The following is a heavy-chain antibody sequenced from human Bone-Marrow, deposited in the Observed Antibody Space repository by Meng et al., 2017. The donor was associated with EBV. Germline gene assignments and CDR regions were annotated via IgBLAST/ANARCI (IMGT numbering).Heavy chain of an antibody. Sequence: QVQLVQSGAEVKKPGYSVKVSCKTSGGTFSSYAVSWVRQAPGQGPEWMGGLIPKSGVPYFARKFQGRLTITADESTSTHYMDLTSLRSDDTAVYYCASESGRGFTLDYWGRGTLVTVSS. CDR3: ASESGRGFTLDY. D-gene: IGHD3-10*01. V-gene: IGHV1-69*01. CDR1: GGTFSSYA. J-gene: IGHJ4*02. CDR2: LIPKSGVP.